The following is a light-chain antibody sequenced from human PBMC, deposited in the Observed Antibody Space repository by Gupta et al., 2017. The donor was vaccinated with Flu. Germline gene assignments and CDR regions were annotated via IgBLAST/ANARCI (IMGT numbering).Light chain of an antibody. CDR2: AAS. J-gene: IGKJ3*01. Sequence: DIKMTQSPSSLSASVGDRVTITCLASQSISSYLNWYQQKPGTAPKLLIYAASRVQSGVPSRFSGSGSGTDFTLTISRLQPEDFATYYCQQTYSTPVTFGHGTKVDIK. V-gene: IGKV1-39*01. CDR3: QQTYSTPVT. CDR1: QSISSY.